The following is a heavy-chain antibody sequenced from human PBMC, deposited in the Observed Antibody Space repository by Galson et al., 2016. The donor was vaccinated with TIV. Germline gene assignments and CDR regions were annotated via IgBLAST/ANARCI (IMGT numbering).Heavy chain of an antibody. CDR3: TKDSSVSVVVTAKGFDY. CDR2: IIPIFRTP. V-gene: IGHV1-69*13. Sequence: SVKVSCKASGGPFSNFAINWVRQAPGQGLQWMGGIIPIFRTPKYAQKFQGRVTITADESKNTLYLQMNSLRAEDTAVYYCTKDSSVSVVVTAKGFDYWGQGTLVTVSS. CDR1: GGPFSNFA. J-gene: IGHJ4*02. D-gene: IGHD2-21*02.